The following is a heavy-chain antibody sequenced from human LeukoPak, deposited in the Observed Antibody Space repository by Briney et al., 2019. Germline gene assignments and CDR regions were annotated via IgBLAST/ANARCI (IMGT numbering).Heavy chain of an antibody. J-gene: IGHJ4*02. V-gene: IGHV4-34*01. CDR1: GGSFSGYY. D-gene: IGHD3-22*01. Sequence: PSETLSLTCAAYGGSFSGYYWSWIRQPPGKGLEWIGEINHSGSTNYNPSLKSRVTISVDTSKNQFSLKLSSVTAADTAVYYCARGLYYYDSSGYYPLFDYWGQGTLVTVSS. CDR3: ARGLYYYDSSGYYPLFDY. CDR2: INHSGST.